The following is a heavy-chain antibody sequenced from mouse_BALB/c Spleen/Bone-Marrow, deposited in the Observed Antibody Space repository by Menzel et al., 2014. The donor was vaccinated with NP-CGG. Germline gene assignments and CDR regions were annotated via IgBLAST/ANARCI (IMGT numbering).Heavy chain of an antibody. CDR2: LDPANGNT. V-gene: IGHV14-3*02. J-gene: IGHJ3*01. CDR1: GFNIKDTY. CDR3: APYYYGRWFAN. D-gene: IGHD1-1*01. Sequence: EVQGVESGAELVKPGASVKLSCTASGFNIKDTYMHWVKQRPEQGLEWIGRLDPANGNTKYDPKFQGKATITADTSSNTACLQLSSLTSEDTAVYYCAPYYYGRWFANWGQGTLVTVSA.